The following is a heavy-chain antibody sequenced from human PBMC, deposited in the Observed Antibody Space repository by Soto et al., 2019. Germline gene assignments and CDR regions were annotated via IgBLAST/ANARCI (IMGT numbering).Heavy chain of an antibody. D-gene: IGHD6-19*01. CDR3: AKVGHSGFYQYYFDY. CDR1: GFTFDDYA. J-gene: IGHJ4*02. Sequence: EMQLVESGGGLVQPGRSLRLSCAASGFTFDDYAMHWVRQPPGKGLEWVSGIGWNGDAIGYADSVRGRFTISRDNAKSSLYLQMNSLTTEDTAFYYCAKVGHSGFYQYYFDYRGQGTLVTVSS. V-gene: IGHV3-9*01. CDR2: IGWNGDAI.